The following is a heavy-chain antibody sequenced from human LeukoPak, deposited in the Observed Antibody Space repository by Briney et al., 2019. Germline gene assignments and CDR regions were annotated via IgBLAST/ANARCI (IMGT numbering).Heavy chain of an antibody. J-gene: IGHJ4*02. CDR3: ARMAAAGYFDY. CDR2: ISYSSSNI. V-gene: IGHV3-48*01. CDR1: GFTFSTYN. D-gene: IGHD6-13*01. Sequence: GGSLRLSCAAPGFTFSTYNMNWVRQAPGKGLEWVSYISYSSSNIHYADSVKGRFTISRDYAKNSLYLQMNSLRAEDTAVYYCARMAAAGYFDYWGQGTLVTVSS.